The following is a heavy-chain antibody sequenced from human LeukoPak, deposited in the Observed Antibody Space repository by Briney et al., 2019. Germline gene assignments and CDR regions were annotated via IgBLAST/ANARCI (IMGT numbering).Heavy chain of an antibody. CDR2: MSSDGNAM. CDR1: GFTFTAYL. D-gene: IGHD3-22*01. CDR3: VRESEYYFDHSASFDY. J-gene: IGHJ4*02. Sequence: GRSLRLSCAASGFTFTAYLIHWVRQAPGKGLDSLAVMSSDGNAMFYADSVKGRFTISRDNSKNTLYLQMNSLRAEDTAVYYCVRESEYYFDHSASFDYWGQGTLVTVSS. V-gene: IGHV3-30-3*01.